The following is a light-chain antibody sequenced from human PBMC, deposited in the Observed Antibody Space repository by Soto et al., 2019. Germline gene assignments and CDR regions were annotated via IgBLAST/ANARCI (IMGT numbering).Light chain of an antibody. CDR3: QQYMSYS. CDR1: RIISNW. CDR2: HAS. J-gene: IGKJ1*01. Sequence: DIQMTQSPSTLPASVGDRVTIICRASRIISNWFACYQQTPGTAPKLLIYHASSLEGGVPSMFSGSGSGTEFTLTISSLQPDYVATYYYQQYMSYSFGQGTKVDIK. V-gene: IGKV1-5*02.